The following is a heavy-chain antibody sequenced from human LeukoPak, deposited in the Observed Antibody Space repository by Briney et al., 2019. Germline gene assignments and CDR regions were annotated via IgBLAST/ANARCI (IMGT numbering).Heavy chain of an antibody. Sequence: GASLKISCQGSGSSFTSYWIGWVRQLPGKGLEWMGIIYPGDSDTRYSPSFQGQVTISADKSISTAYLQWSSLKASDTAMYYCARDPPMYYYDEPGSRDAFDIWGQGTMVTVSS. D-gene: IGHD3-22*01. CDR3: ARDPPMYYYDEPGSRDAFDI. CDR1: GSSFTSYW. CDR2: IYPGDSDT. V-gene: IGHV5-51*01. J-gene: IGHJ3*02.